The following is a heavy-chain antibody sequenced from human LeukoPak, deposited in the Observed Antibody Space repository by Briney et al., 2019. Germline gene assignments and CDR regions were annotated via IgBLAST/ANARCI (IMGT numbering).Heavy chain of an antibody. CDR3: ANPRGASMFDY. D-gene: IGHD3-10*01. Sequence: GGSLRLSCAASGFTFSSYAMSWVRQAPGKGLEWVSGITGSGDSTYYADSVKGRLTISRDNSKNTLYLQMNSLRAEDTAVYYCANPRGASMFDYWGQGTLVTVSS. V-gene: IGHV3-23*01. CDR2: ITGSGDST. J-gene: IGHJ4*02. CDR1: GFTFSSYA.